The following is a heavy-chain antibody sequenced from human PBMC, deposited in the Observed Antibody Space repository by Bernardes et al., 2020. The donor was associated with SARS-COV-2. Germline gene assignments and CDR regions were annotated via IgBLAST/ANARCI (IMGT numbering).Heavy chain of an antibody. V-gene: IGHV3-66*01. CDR2: IYSGGST. D-gene: IGHD3-22*01. J-gene: IGHJ4*02. CDR1: GFTVNSNY. CDR3: AREGVNSGGYIFDI. Sequence: GGSLRLSCAASGFTVNSNYMSWVRQAPGKGLEWVSAIYSGGSTYYADSVKGRFTISRDNSKNTLYLQMNSLRAEDPALYYCAREGVNSGGYIFDIWGLGTPVTVSA.